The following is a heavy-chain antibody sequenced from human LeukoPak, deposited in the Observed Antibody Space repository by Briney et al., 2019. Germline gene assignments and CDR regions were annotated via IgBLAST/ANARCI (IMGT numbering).Heavy chain of an antibody. J-gene: IGHJ6*02. V-gene: IGHV3-33*08. D-gene: IGHD2-8*01. CDR3: AREMVYGATYYYGMDV. CDR2: IWYDGRNK. CDR1: GFTFSAYA. Sequence: PGGSLRLSCAASGFTFSAYAMSWVRQAPGKGLEWVAFIWYDGRNKYYADTVKGRFIISRDNAKTTLYLHVNSLRVEDTAVYYCAREMVYGATYYYGMDVWGQGTTVTVSS.